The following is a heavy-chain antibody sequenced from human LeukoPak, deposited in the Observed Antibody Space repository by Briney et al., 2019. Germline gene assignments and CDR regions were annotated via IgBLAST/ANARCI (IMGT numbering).Heavy chain of an antibody. CDR3: AREGDYYGSGRDWFDP. D-gene: IGHD3-10*01. Sequence: GASVKVSCKASGYTFTGYYMHWVRQAPGQGLEWMGWINPNSGGTNYAQKFQGRVTMTRDTSINTAYMELSRLRSDDTAVYYCAREGDYYGSGRDWFDPWGQGTLVTVSS. J-gene: IGHJ5*02. V-gene: IGHV1-2*02. CDR1: GYTFTGYY. CDR2: INPNSGGT.